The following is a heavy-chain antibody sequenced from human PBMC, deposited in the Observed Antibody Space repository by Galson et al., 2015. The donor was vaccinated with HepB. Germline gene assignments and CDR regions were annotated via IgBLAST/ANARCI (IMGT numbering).Heavy chain of an antibody. J-gene: IGHJ4*02. CDR3: ARDGGDSNYAY. CDR2: ISAYNGNT. CDR1: GYTFTSYG. V-gene: IGHV1-18*04. Sequence: SVKVSCKASGYTFTSYGISWVRQAPGQGLEWMGWISAYNGNTNYAQKLQGRVTMTTDTSTGTAYMELTSLRSDDTAVYYCARDGGDSNYAYWGQGTLVTVSS. D-gene: IGHD4-11*01.